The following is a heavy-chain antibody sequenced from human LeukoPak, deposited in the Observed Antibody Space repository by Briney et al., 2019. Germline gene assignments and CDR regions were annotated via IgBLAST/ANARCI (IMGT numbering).Heavy chain of an antibody. D-gene: IGHD3-9*01. J-gene: IGHJ5*02. CDR1: GGSISSGGYY. CDR3: ARVHPRSFDYDILSGPSRVEFDP. Sequence: SETLSLTCTVSGGSISSGGYYWSWIRQHPGKGVEWIGYIYYSGSTYYNPSLKSRVTISVDTSKNQFSLKLSSVTAADTAVYYCARVHPRSFDYDILSGPSRVEFDPWGQGTLVTVSS. CDR2: IYYSGST. V-gene: IGHV4-31*03.